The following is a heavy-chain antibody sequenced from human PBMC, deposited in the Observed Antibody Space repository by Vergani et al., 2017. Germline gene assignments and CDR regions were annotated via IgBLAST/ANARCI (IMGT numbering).Heavy chain of an antibody. D-gene: IGHD6-19*01. CDR2: ISSSSSYI. CDR1: GFTFSSYS. J-gene: IGHJ4*02. CDR3: ARASSPNIAVAGTDY. V-gene: IGHV3-21*01. Sequence: EVQLVESGGGVVKPGGSLRLSCAASGFTFSSYSMNWVRQAPGKGLEWVSSISSSSSYIYYADSVKGRFTISRDNAKNSLYLQMNSLRAEDTAVYYCARASSPNIAVAGTDYWGQGTLVTVAS.